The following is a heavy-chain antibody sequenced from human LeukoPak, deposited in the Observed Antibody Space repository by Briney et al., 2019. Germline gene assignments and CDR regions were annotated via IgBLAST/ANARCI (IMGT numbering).Heavy chain of an antibody. J-gene: IGHJ4*02. CDR3: ARGKGFVGHFDF. D-gene: IGHD3-3*01. V-gene: IGHV1-69*04. Sequence: SVKVSCKASGGAFSSNAVSWVRQAPGQGLEWMGRIIPLLRTAEYAQKFQDRVTITADKSTSTAYMELSSLRSEDTAVYYCARGKGFVGHFDFWGQGTLVTVSS. CDR2: IIPLLRTA. CDR1: GGAFSSNA.